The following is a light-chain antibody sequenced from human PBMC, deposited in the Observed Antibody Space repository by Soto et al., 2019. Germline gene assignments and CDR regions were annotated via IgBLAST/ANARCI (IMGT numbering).Light chain of an antibody. CDR1: QSIRNE. CDR2: AAS. J-gene: IGKJ5*01. V-gene: IGKV1-6*02. CDR3: QQPISFPIT. Sequence: AIQVTQSPSSLSASVVDRCTITCLASQSIRNELSWYQQKPGKAPKFLIFAASNLQSGVPSRFSGSGSGTDFTLTIHSLQPEDFATYYCQQPISFPITFGQGTRLEIK.